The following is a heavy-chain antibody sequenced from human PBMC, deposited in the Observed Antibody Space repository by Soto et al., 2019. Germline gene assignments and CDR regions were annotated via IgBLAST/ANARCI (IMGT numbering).Heavy chain of an antibody. Sequence: GESLKISCKGSGYSFTSYWISWVRQMPGKGLEWMGRIDPSDSYTNYSPSFQGHVTISADKSISTAYLQWSSLKASDTAMYYCARHPRIAAAGTVYYGMDVWGQETTVTVSS. CDR3: ARHPRIAAAGTVYYGMDV. CDR1: GYSFTSYW. J-gene: IGHJ6*02. V-gene: IGHV5-10-1*01. D-gene: IGHD6-13*01. CDR2: IDPSDSYT.